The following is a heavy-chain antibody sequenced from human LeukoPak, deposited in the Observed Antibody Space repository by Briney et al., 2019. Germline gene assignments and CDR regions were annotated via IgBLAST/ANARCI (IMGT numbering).Heavy chain of an antibody. J-gene: IGHJ4*02. Sequence: SVKVSCKASGGTFSSYAISWVRQAPGQGLEWMGGIIPIFGTANYAQKFQGRVTITTDDSTSTAYMELSSLRSEDTAVYYCARDYYDSSGYYPTTVYFDYWGEGTQVTVSP. CDR1: GGTFSSYA. CDR2: IIPIFGTA. CDR3: ARDYYDSSGYYPTTVYFDY. D-gene: IGHD3-22*01. V-gene: IGHV1-69*05.